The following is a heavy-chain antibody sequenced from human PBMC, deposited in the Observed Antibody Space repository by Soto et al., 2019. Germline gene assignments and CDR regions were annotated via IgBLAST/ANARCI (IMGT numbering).Heavy chain of an antibody. D-gene: IGHD3-3*01. CDR2: VYHTGRT. Sequence: SETLSLTCTVSGGSFKSGSYSWSWIRQPPGKGLEWIGYVYHTGRTSYNPSLKSRVSISMDTSKNQFSLNLDSVTAADTAVYFCARDFAYFDYWGQGTLVTVSS. J-gene: IGHJ4*02. CDR1: GGSFKSGSYS. V-gene: IGHV4-61*01. CDR3: ARDFAYFDY.